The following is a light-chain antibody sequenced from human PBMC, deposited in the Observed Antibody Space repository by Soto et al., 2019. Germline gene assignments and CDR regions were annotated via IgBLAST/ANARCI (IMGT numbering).Light chain of an antibody. CDR1: QSVLYSSNNKNF. J-gene: IGKJ5*01. V-gene: IGKV4-1*01. Sequence: DIVMPQSPDSLAVSLGERATINCKSSQSVLYSSNNKNFFAWYQQKSGQSPRLFIYDVSNRATGVPARVSGSGSETEFTLTISGLRSEDSAVYFCQQYNNWPFSFGQGTRLEIK. CDR3: QQYNNWPFS. CDR2: DVS.